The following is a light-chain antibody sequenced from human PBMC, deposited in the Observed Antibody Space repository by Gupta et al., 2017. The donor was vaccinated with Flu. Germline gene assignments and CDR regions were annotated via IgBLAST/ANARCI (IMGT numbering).Light chain of an antibody. CDR2: QDT. CDR1: KLGDKY. V-gene: IGLV3-1*01. J-gene: IGLJ1*01. Sequence: TCSGDKLGDKYVCWYQQKPGQSPVLVIYQDTKRPSGIPERFSGSFSGNTATLTIRGTQAVDEADYYCQAWDSSTAVFGTGTRVTVL. CDR3: QAWDSSTAV.